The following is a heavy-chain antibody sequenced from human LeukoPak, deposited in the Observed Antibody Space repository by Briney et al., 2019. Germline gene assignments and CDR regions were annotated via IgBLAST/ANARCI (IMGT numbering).Heavy chain of an antibody. D-gene: IGHD3-3*01. CDR2: INPSGGST. CDR1: GYTFTGYY. J-gene: IGHJ6*02. V-gene: IGHV1-46*01. CDR3: ARVLALPYYDFWSGYYTGMDV. Sequence: ASVKVSCKASGYTFTGYYMHWVRQAPGQGLEWMGIINPSGGSTSYAQKFQGRVTMTRDTSTSTVYMELSSLRSEDTAVYYCARVLALPYYDFWSGYYTGMDVWGQGTTVTVSS.